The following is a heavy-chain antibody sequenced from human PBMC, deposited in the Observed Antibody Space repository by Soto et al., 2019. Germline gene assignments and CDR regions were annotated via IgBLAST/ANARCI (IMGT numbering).Heavy chain of an antibody. V-gene: IGHV3-30-3*01. CDR3: ARDDRSYPTNPFAY. J-gene: IGHJ4*02. Sequence: PGGSLRLSCAASGFTFSNYAMHWVRQAPGKGLEWVAVISYDGTNKYYADSVRGRFTISRDNSKNTLYLQMNSLRAEDTAVYYCARDDRSYPTNPFAYWGQGTLVTVSS. CDR1: GFTFSNYA. D-gene: IGHD1-26*01. CDR2: ISYDGTNK.